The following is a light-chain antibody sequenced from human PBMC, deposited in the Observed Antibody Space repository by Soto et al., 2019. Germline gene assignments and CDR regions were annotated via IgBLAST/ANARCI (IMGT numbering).Light chain of an antibody. CDR1: SSDVGGYNY. Sequence: QSALTQPPSVSGSPGQSVSISCTGTSSDVGGYNYVSWYQQHPGKAPKVMIYDVSKRPSGVPDRFSGSKSGNTASLTISGLQSEDEADYYCCSYAGRVTYVFGTGTKLTVL. J-gene: IGLJ1*01. CDR3: CSYAGRVTYV. CDR2: DVS. V-gene: IGLV2-11*01.